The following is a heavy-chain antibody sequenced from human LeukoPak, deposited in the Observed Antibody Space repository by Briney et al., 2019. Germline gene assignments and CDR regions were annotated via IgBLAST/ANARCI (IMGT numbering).Heavy chain of an antibody. CDR3: ARGRDTYDAFDI. CDR1: GFTVSSNY. J-gene: IGHJ3*02. V-gene: IGHV3-53*04. Sequence: GGSLRLSCAASGFTVSSNYMSWVRQAPGKGLEWVSVIYSGGSTYYADSVKGRFTTSRHNSKNTLYLQMNSLRAEDTAVYYCARGRDTYDAFDIWGQGTMVTVSS. D-gene: IGHD5-18*01. CDR2: IYSGGST.